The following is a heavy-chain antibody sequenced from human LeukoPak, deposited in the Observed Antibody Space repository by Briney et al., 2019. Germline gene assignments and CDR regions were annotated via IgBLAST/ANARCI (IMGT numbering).Heavy chain of an antibody. J-gene: IGHJ4*02. D-gene: IGHD1-26*01. CDR3: ATGGAPGGRFEN. Sequence: WGSLRLSCVVSGFTFSRATMTWVRQAPGKGPEWVAKMNEDGTQIHYVASVKGRFTISRDNAKNSLFLQMNSLRVEDTAVYYCATGGAPGGRFENWGQGMLVTVSS. V-gene: IGHV3-7*01. CDR1: GFTFSRAT. CDR2: MNEDGTQI.